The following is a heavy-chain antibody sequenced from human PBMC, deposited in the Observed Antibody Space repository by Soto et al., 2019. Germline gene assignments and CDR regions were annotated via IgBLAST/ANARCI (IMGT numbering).Heavy chain of an antibody. CDR1: GGSISSYY. Sequence: KTSETLSLTCTVSGGSISSYYWGWIRQPAGKGLEWIGRIYTSGSTNYNPSLKSRVTMSVDTSKNQFSLKLSSVTAADTAVYYCAREGLLWFGDTSGVGWFDPWGQGTLVTVSS. V-gene: IGHV4-4*07. CDR3: AREGLLWFGDTSGVGWFDP. J-gene: IGHJ5*02. CDR2: IYTSGST. D-gene: IGHD3-10*01.